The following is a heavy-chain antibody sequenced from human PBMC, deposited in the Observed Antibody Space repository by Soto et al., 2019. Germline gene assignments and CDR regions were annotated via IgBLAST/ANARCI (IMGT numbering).Heavy chain of an antibody. Sequence: QVQLVESGGGVVQPGRSLRLSCAASGFTFSSYGMHWVRQAPGKGLEWVAVIWYDGSNKYYADSVKGRFTISRDNSKNTLYLQMNSLRAEDTAVYYCARYLVDGYTDDYWGQGTLVTVSS. CDR1: GFTFSSYG. CDR3: ARYLVDGYTDDY. V-gene: IGHV3-33*01. CDR2: IWYDGSNK. J-gene: IGHJ4*02. D-gene: IGHD5-12*01.